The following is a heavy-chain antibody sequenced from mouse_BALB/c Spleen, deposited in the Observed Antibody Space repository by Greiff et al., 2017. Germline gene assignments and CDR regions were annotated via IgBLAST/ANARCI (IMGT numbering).Heavy chain of an antibody. Sequence: VQLQQSGPELVKPGASVKMSCKASGYTFTDYYMDWVKQSHGESFEWIGRVNPYNGGTSYNQKFKGKATLTVDKSSSTAYMELNSLTSEDSAVYYCARPNVYWGQGTLVTVSA. CDR1: GYTFTDYY. CDR2: VNPYNGGT. V-gene: IGHV1-19*01. J-gene: IGHJ3*01. CDR3: ARPNVY.